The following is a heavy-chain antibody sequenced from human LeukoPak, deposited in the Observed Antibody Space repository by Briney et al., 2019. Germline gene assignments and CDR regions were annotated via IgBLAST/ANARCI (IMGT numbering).Heavy chain of an antibody. CDR3: ARDPGDGGNSDAFDI. D-gene: IGHD4-23*01. CDR1: GYTFTGYY. CDR2: INPSGGST. J-gene: IGHJ3*02. V-gene: IGHV1-46*01. Sequence: ASVKVSCKASGYTFTGYYMHWVRQAPGQGLEWMGIINPSGGSTSYAQKFQGRVTMTRDMSTSTVYMELSSLRSEDTAVYYCARDPGDGGNSDAFDIWGQGTMVTVSS.